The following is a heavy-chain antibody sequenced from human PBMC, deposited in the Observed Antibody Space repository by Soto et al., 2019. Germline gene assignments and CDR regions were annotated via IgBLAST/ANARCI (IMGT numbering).Heavy chain of an antibody. J-gene: IGHJ4*02. CDR1: GGSFTSNNC. Sequence: PSETLSLTCAVSGGSFTSNNCWTWVRQPPGQRLEWIGEIYRTGSTNYNPSLKSRVTVPLDKAENQFALKMTSPTAADTAVYSCASRDPGSSVDYWGQGTLVTVST. V-gene: IGHV4-4*02. CDR3: ASRDPGSSVDY. D-gene: IGHD5-12*01. CDR2: IYRTGST.